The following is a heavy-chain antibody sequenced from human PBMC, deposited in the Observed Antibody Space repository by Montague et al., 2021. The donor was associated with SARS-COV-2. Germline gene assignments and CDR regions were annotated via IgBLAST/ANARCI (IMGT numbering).Heavy chain of an antibody. Sequence: AKPTQTLTLTCTFSGFSLSTSGMRASWIRQPPGKALEWLARIDWDDDKFYSTSLKTRLTISKDTSKNQVVLTMTSMDPVDTATYYCARSYYDILTAYYTPFDYWGQGTLVTASS. J-gene: IGHJ4*02. CDR1: GFSLSTSGMR. CDR2: IDWDDDK. D-gene: IGHD3-9*01. V-gene: IGHV2-70*04. CDR3: ARSYYDILTAYYTPFDY.